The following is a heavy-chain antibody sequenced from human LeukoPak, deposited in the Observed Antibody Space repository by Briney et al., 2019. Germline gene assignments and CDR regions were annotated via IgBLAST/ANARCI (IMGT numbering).Heavy chain of an antibody. J-gene: IGHJ5*02. CDR1: GYSLTTYY. Sequence: ASVEVSCKASGYSLTTYYMHWVRQAPGQGLEWMAIINPSGGSTNYAQKFQGRVTITRDTSAYTAYMELRSLSSADTAVYFCARAPYDILTGYSLNWFDPWGQGTLVTVSS. V-gene: IGHV1-46*01. D-gene: IGHD3-9*01. CDR2: INPSGGST. CDR3: ARAPYDILTGYSLNWFDP.